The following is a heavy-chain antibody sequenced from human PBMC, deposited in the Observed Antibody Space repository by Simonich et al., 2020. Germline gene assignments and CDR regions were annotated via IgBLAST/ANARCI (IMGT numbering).Heavy chain of an antibody. Sequence: EVQLVESGGGLVKPGGSLRLSCAASGFTFSSYSLNWVRQAPGKGLEVVSSIRSSSSYIYYADSVKGRFTISRDNAKNSLYLKMNSLRAEDTAVYYCARANERDYWGQGTLVTVSS. CDR3: ARANERDY. J-gene: IGHJ4*02. CDR2: IRSSSSYI. D-gene: IGHD1-1*01. V-gene: IGHV3-21*01. CDR1: GFTFSSYS.